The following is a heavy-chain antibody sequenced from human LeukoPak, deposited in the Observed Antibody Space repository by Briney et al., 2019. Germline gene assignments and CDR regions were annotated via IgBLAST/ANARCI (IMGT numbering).Heavy chain of an antibody. D-gene: IGHD6-19*01. CDR3: ARDAGGWGYYFDY. CDR1: GFTITSYG. J-gene: IGHJ4*02. CDR2: IKQDGSEK. Sequence: GGSLGLSCAASGFTITSYGMSWVRQGPGKGLNWVANIKQDGSEKYYVDSVKGRFTISRDNAKNSLYLQMNSLRAEDTAVYYCARDAGGWGYYFDYWGQGTLVTVSS. V-gene: IGHV3-7*04.